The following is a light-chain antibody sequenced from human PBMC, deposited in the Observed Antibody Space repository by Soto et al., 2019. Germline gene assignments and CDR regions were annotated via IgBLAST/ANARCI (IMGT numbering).Light chain of an antibody. CDR1: SSNIGGNS. CDR2: DDN. V-gene: IGLV1-51*01. CDR3: GSWDSSLSAYV. J-gene: IGLJ1*01. Sequence: VLTQPPSVSAAPGQKVTISCCGSSSNIGGNSVSWYQQLPGTAPKLLIYDDNKRPSGIPDRFSGSKSGTSATLGITGFQTGDEADYYCGSWDSSLSAYVFGTGTKVTVL.